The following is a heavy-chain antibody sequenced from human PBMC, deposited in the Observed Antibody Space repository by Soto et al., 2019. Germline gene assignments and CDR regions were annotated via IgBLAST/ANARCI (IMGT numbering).Heavy chain of an antibody. J-gene: IGHJ4*02. CDR1: GGTFSTYA. CDR2: IIPMFGTA. Sequence: QVQLVQSGAKVKKPESSGKVSCKAPGGTFSTYAISWVRQAPGQGLEWMGGIIPMFGTANYAQRFQDRVTITADESTNIVYMELRSLRSEDTAVYFCASGIQLWLRRINNGYSGWGQGTLVTVSS. CDR3: ASGIQLWLRRINNGYSG. D-gene: IGHD5-18*01. V-gene: IGHV1-69*12.